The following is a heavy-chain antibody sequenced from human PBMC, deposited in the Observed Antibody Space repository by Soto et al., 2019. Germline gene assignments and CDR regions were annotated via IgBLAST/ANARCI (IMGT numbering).Heavy chain of an antibody. Sequence: QVQLVESGGGVVQPGRSLRLSCAASGFTFSSDGMHWVRQAPGQGLAWAAVIWNAGSNKYYADSVKDRFTISRDNSKDTVDVQMTSLRAEDTAVYYCARDYLVIPHRVIDYWGQGTLVTVSS. V-gene: IGHV3-33*01. CDR1: GFTFSSDG. D-gene: IGHD2-15*01. CDR2: IWNAGSNK. J-gene: IGHJ4*02. CDR3: ARDYLVIPHRVIDY.